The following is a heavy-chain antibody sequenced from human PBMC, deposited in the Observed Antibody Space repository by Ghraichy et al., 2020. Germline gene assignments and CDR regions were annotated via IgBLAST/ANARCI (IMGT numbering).Heavy chain of an antibody. D-gene: IGHD6-19*01. Sequence: QTLSLTCAISGDSVSSNSAAWNWIRQSPSRGLEWLGRTYYRSKWYNDYAVSVKSRITINPDTSKNQFSLQLNSVTPEDTAVYYCARDGGVAVAGIIDYWGKGTLVTVSS. CDR2: TYYRSKWYN. V-gene: IGHV6-1*01. CDR1: GDSVSSNSAA. CDR3: ARDGGVAVAGIIDY. J-gene: IGHJ4*02.